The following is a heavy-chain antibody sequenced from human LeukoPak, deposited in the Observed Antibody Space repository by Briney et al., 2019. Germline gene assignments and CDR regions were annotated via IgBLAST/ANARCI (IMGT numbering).Heavy chain of an antibody. V-gene: IGHV3-20*04. J-gene: IGHJ4*02. CDR2: INWNGGGT. CDR1: GFTFDDYA. CDR3: ARGTTGELDDFDY. D-gene: IGHD1-26*01. Sequence: GGSLRLSCAASGFTFDDYAMSWVRQAPGKGLEWVSGINWNGGGTGYADSVKGRFTISRDKAKNSLYLQMSSLGAEDTAFYYCARGTTGELDDFDYWGQGILVTVSS.